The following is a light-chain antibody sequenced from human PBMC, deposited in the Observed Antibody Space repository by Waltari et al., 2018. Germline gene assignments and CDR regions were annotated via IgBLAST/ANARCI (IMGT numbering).Light chain of an antibody. V-gene: IGKV1-33*01. CDR3: QQYHSVPLT. Sequence: DIYMTQSRSSLSAPVGDRVTITCQASQDIKQSLNWFHQKPGTAPEVLIFDASNSQTGAPSRFSGSGSGTDFTFTISSLQPGDMGTYYCQQYHSVPLTFGGGTTVEIK. J-gene: IGKJ4*01. CDR2: DAS. CDR1: QDIKQS.